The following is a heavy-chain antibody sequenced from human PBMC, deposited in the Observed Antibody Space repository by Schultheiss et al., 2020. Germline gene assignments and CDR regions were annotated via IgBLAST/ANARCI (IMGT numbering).Heavy chain of an antibody. Sequence: GESLKISCAASGFTFSSYAMHWVRQAPGKGLEWVAVISYDGSNKYYADSVKGRFTISRDNSKNTLYLQMNSLRAEDTAVYYCARDGNLYYYDSSGYSGDYFDYWGQGTLVTVSS. V-gene: IGHV3-30-3*01. J-gene: IGHJ4*02. CDR2: ISYDGSNK. D-gene: IGHD3-22*01. CDR3: ARDGNLYYYDSSGYSGDYFDY. CDR1: GFTFSSYA.